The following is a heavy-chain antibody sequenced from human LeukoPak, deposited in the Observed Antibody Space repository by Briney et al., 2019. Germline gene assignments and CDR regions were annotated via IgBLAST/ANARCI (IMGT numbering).Heavy chain of an antibody. J-gene: IGHJ4*02. D-gene: IGHD6-13*01. V-gene: IGHV3-64D*06. Sequence: GGSLRLSCSASGFTFSSYAMHWVRQAPGKGLEYVSAISSNGGSTYYADSVKGRFTISRGNSKNTLYLQMSSLRAEDTAVYYCVKSYSSSWPAFDYWGQGTLVTVSS. CDR1: GFTFSSYA. CDR3: VKSYSSSWPAFDY. CDR2: ISSNGGST.